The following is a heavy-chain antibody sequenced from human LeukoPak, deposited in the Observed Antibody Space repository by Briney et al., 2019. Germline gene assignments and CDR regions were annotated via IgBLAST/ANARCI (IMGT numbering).Heavy chain of an antibody. CDR1: GGTFSSYA. Sequence: SVKVSCKASGGTFSSYANSWVRQDPGQGLEWMGGIIPIFGTGNYAQKFQGRVTITADQYPSTAYIELSILRSEDTAVYYCARNQDYCSSTSCGVWFDPWGQGTLVTVSS. V-gene: IGHV1-69*13. CDR2: IIPIFGTG. D-gene: IGHD2-2*01. CDR3: ARNQDYCSSTSCGVWFDP. J-gene: IGHJ5*02.